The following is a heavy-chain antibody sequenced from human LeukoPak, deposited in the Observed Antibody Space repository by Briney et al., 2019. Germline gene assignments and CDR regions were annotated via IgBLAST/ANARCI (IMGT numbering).Heavy chain of an antibody. V-gene: IGHV3-66*01. D-gene: IGHD3-22*01. J-gene: IGHJ5*02. CDR2: ISGVGST. CDR1: GFTVSNNY. Sequence: PGGSLRLSCAASGFTVSNNYMSWVRQAPGKGLEWVSSISGVGSTSYADSVKGRFTIPRDNSRTTLYLQMDSLRPEDTAVYYCARSGYYYDSSGSSSWGQGTLVTVSS. CDR3: ARSGYYYDSSGSSS.